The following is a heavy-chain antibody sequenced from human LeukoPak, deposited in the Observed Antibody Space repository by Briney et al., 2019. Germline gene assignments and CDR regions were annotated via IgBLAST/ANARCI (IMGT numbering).Heavy chain of an antibody. CDR2: TSAYNGNT. D-gene: IGHD6-13*01. CDR3: ARLVAAAGPNRNYYGMDV. Sequence: ASVKVSCKASGYTFTSYGISWVRQAPGQGLEWMGWTSAYNGNTNYAQKLQGRVTMTTDTSTSTAYMELRSLRSDDTAVYYCARLVAAAGPNRNYYGMDVWGQGTTVTVSS. J-gene: IGHJ6*02. V-gene: IGHV1-18*01. CDR1: GYTFTSYG.